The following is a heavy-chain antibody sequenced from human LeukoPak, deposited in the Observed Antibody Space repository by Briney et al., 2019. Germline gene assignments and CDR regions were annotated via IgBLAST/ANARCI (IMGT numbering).Heavy chain of an antibody. V-gene: IGHV4-39*02. CDR3: ARDWGGRYSGYDMEDWFDP. Sequence: SETLSLTCTVSGGSISSSSYYWGWIRQPPGKGLEWIGSIYYSGSTYYNPSLKSRVTISVDTSKNQFSLKLSSVTAADTAVYYCARDWGGRYSGYDMEDWFDPWGQGTLVTVSS. CDR1: GGSISSSSYY. CDR2: IYYSGST. D-gene: IGHD5-12*01. J-gene: IGHJ5*02.